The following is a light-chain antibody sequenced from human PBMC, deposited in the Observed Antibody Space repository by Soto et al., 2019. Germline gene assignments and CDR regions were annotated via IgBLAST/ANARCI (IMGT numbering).Light chain of an antibody. Sequence: QSALTQPASVSGSPGPSITISCPGTSSDVGGYNYVSWYQQHPGKAPKLMIYEVSNRPSGVSNRFSGPKSGNTASLTIYGFQAEDEADYYCSSYTSSSTRVFGTGTKGTVL. CDR3: SSYTSSSTRV. CDR1: SSDVGGYNY. J-gene: IGLJ1*01. V-gene: IGLV2-14*01. CDR2: EVS.